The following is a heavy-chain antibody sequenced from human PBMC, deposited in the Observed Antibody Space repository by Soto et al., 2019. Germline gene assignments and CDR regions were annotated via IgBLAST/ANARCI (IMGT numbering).Heavy chain of an antibody. V-gene: IGHV1-69*13. CDR3: ARAPRDSSGYTQYHFDY. Sequence: ASVKVSCKASGGTFSSYAITWVRQAPGQGLEWMGGIIPIFGTADYAQKFQGRVTITADESRSTAYMELSRLRSDDTAVYYCARAPRDSSGYTQYHFDYWGQGTLVTVSS. CDR1: GGTFSSYA. CDR2: IIPIFGTA. D-gene: IGHD3-22*01. J-gene: IGHJ4*02.